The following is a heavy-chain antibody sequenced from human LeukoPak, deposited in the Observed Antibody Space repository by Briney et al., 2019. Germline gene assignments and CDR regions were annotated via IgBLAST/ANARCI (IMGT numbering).Heavy chain of an antibody. CDR3: ARVYGSGTPHYYGMDV. CDR2: IYHSGST. CDR1: GGSISSDGYY. Sequence: SETLSLTCTVSGGSISSDGYYWSWIRQHPGKGLEWIAYIYHSGSTFYNPSLRSRLTTSVDTSKNQFSLKMTSVTAADTAVYYCARVYGSGTPHYYGMDVWGQGTTVTVSS. J-gene: IGHJ6*02. D-gene: IGHD3-10*01. V-gene: IGHV4-31*03.